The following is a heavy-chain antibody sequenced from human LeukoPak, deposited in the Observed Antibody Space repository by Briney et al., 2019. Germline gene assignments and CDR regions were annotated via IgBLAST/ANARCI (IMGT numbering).Heavy chain of an antibody. CDR1: GDSVSSNSAA. D-gene: IGHD2-2*01. J-gene: IGHJ6*03. CDR3: ARDIRLRYCSSTSCYSEGYYYYYMDV. Sequence: SQTLSLTCAISGDSVSSNSAAWNWIRQSPSRGLEWLGRTYYRSKWYNDYAVSVKSRITIDPDTSKNQFSLQLNSVTPEDTAVYYCARDIRLRYCSSTSCYSEGYYYYYMDVWGKGTTVTVSS. V-gene: IGHV6-1*01. CDR2: TYYRSKWYN.